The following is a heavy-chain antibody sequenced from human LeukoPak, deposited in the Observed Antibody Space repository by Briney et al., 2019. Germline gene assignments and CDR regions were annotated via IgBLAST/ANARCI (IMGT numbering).Heavy chain of an antibody. V-gene: IGHV3-53*01. CDR1: GFTVSSNY. CDR3: ARDYDYGDYPGY. Sequence: GGSLRLSCAASGFTVSSNYMSWVRQAPGKGLEWVSVIHSGGSIYYADSVKGRFTISRDNAKNSLYLQMNSLRAEDTALYYCARDYDYGDYPGYWGQGTLVTVSS. D-gene: IGHD4-17*01. J-gene: IGHJ4*02. CDR2: IHSGGSI.